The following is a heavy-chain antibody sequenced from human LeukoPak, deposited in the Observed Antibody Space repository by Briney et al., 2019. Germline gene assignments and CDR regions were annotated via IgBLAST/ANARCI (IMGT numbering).Heavy chain of an antibody. CDR2: ISWDGTRT. CDR1: GFSFDDYS. D-gene: IGHD3-22*01. J-gene: IGHJ4*01. Sequence: GGSLRLSCAASGFSFDDYSMHWVRQGPGKSLEWVSVISWDGTRTYYADSVKGRFTISRDNSKNTVFLQMNSLRFEDTALYFCARRWDSSGPIDYWGQGTLVSVSS. CDR3: ARRWDSSGPIDY. V-gene: IGHV3-43*01.